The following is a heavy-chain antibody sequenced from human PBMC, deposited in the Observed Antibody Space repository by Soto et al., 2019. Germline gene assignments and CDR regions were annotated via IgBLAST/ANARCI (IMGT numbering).Heavy chain of an antibody. J-gene: IGHJ4*02. Sequence: QITLKESGPTLVKPTQTLTLTCTFSGFSLTTRGVGVGWIRQPPGKALEWLALISWDDDEGYSPALKSRLTITKDTSKNKLVPTMTNMDPVETATYYCAHRPRGYSYHFEYWGQGNLVTVSS. D-gene: IGHD5-18*01. CDR3: AHRPRGYSYHFEY. V-gene: IGHV2-5*02. CDR2: ISWDDDE. CDR1: GFSLTTRGVG.